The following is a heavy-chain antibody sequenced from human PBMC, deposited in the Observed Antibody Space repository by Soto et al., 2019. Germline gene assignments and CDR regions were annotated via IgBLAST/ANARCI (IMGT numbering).Heavy chain of an antibody. CDR3: ARDQIVEYSGGGFDY. J-gene: IGHJ4*02. CDR1: GGSISDYY. D-gene: IGHD3-10*01. CDR2: IHYSGST. V-gene: IGHV4-59*01. Sequence: SLTCSDSGGSISDYYWSWIRQPPGKGLEWIGYIHYSGSTKYNPSLKSRVTISVDTSKNQFSLKLRSVTAADTAVYYCARDQIVEYSGGGFDYWGQGSLVTVSS.